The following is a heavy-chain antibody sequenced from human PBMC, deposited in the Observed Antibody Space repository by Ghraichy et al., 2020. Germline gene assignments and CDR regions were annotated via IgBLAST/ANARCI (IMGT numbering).Heavy chain of an antibody. V-gene: IGHV3-74*01. J-gene: IGHJ3*02. CDR1: GFTFSSYW. Sequence: GGSLRLSCAASGFTFSSYWMHWVRQAPGKGLVWVSRINSDGSSTSYADSVKGRFTISRDNAKNTLYLQMNSLRAEDTAVYYCARAQRAVDAFDIWGQGTMVTVSS. CDR3: ARAQRAVDAFDI. CDR2: INSDGSST.